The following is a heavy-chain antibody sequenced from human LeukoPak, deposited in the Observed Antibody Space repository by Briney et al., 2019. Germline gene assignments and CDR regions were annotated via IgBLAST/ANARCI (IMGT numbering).Heavy chain of an antibody. CDR2: ISYDGSNK. CDR3: AKDRYGWELLSYYFDY. D-gene: IGHD1-26*01. CDR1: GFTFSSYG. Sequence: PGRSLRLSCAASGFTFSSYGMHWVRQAPGKGLEWVAVISYDGSNKYYADFVKGRFTISRDNSKNTLYLQMNSLRAEDTAVYYCAKDRYGWELLSYYFDYWGQGTLVTVSS. J-gene: IGHJ4*02. V-gene: IGHV3-30*18.